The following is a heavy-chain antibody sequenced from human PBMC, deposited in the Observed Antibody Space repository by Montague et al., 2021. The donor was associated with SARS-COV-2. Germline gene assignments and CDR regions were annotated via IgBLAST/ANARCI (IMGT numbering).Heavy chain of an antibody. V-gene: IGHV4/OR15-8*01. CDR2: IHHSGTL. CDR3: ARRIRITVFRGVPLTTHSLES. J-gene: IGHJ4*02. CDR1: NASITTSNW. Sequence: SETLSLTCTVSNASITTSNWWTWVRQAPGKGLEWVGEIHHSGTLNYNPSLKSRVTISVDTSKNHSSLNLNSVTAADTALYFCARRIRITVFRGVPLTTHSLESWGQGIMVTVSS. D-gene: IGHD3-10*01.